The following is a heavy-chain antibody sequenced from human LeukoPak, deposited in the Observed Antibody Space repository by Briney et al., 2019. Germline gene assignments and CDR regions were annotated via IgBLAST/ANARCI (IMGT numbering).Heavy chain of an antibody. CDR3: ATDREGDPSAYYLV. J-gene: IGHJ4*02. CDR1: GFTFSGYA. Sequence: GGSLRLSCAASGFTFSGYAMSWVRQAPGKGLEWVSTISDNGGRTYYTDSVKGRFTISRDNSKNTLFLQMNSLRAEDSAVYYCATDREGDPSAYYLVGGQGTLITVSS. D-gene: IGHD3-22*01. CDR2: ISDNGGRT. V-gene: IGHV3-23*01.